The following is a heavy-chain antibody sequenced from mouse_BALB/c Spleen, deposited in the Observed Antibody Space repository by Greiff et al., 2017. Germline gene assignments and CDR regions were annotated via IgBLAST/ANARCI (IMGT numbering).Heavy chain of an antibody. CDR1: GYTFTDYA. D-gene: IGHD2-1*01. V-gene: IGHV1S137*01. CDR3: ARGGNYVMDY. CDR2: ISTYYGDA. J-gene: IGHJ4*01. Sequence: QVQLQQSGAELVRPGVSVKISCKGSGYTFTDYAMHWVKQSHAKSLEWIGVISTYYGDASYNQKFKGKATMTVDKSSSTAYMELARLTSEDSAIYYCARGGNYVMDYWGQGTSVTVSS.